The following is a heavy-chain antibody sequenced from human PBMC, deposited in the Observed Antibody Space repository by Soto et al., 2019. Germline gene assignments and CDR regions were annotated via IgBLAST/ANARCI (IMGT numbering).Heavy chain of an antibody. V-gene: IGHV4-34*01. J-gene: IGHJ4*02. CDR1: GGSFSGYY. CDR3: ARGPLSDY. CDR2: INHSGST. Sequence: QVQLQQWGAGLLKPSETLSLTCAVYGGSFSGYYWSWIRQPPGKGLEWIGEINHSGSTNYNPSLKSRVNISVDTSKNQFSLKLSSVTAADTAVYYCARGPLSDYWGQGTLVTVSS.